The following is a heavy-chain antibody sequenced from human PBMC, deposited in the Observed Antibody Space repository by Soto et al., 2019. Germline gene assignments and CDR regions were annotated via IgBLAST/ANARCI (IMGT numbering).Heavy chain of an antibody. CDR2: INHSGST. Sequence: SETLSLTCAVYGWSFSVYYWSWIRQPPGKGLEWLGEINHSGSTNYTPSLKSRVTISVDTSKNQFSLKLSSVTAPDTAVYYCARGQRRGGYHPFGYWGQGTLVTVSS. D-gene: IGHD5-12*01. CDR1: GWSFSVYY. CDR3: ARGQRRGGYHPFGY. J-gene: IGHJ4*02. V-gene: IGHV4-34*01.